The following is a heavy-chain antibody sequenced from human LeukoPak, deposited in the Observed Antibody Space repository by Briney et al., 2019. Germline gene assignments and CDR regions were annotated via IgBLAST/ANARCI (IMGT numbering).Heavy chain of an antibody. CDR2: IYHSGST. D-gene: IGHD6-6*01. Sequence: SETLSLTCAVSGGSISSSNWWSWVRQPPGKGLEWIGEIYHSGSTNYNPSLKSRVTISVDKSKNQFSLKLSSVTAADTAVYYCARDHVEVASSSSAGWLWGQGTLVTVSS. CDR3: ARDHVEVASSSSAGWL. J-gene: IGHJ4*02. V-gene: IGHV4-4*02. CDR1: GGSISSSNW.